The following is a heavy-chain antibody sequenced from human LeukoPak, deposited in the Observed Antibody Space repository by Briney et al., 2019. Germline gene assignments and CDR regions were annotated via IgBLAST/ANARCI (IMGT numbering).Heavy chain of an antibody. CDR2: INAHNGDT. CDR3: ARGSTSDWPLEY. J-gene: IGHJ4*02. D-gene: IGHD2-21*02. V-gene: IGHV1-3*01. Sequence: GASVKVSCKASGYTFINYAIHWVRQAPGQRLEWMGWINAHNGDTKYSQKFQGRVAITRDKSASIVYMELSTLRFGDTAVYYCARGSTSDWPLEYWGRGILVTVSS. CDR1: GYTFINYA.